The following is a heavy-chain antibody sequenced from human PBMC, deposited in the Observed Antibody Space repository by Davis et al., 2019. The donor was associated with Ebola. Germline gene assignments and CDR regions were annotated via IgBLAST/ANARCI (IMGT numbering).Heavy chain of an antibody. V-gene: IGHV3-48*04. CDR2: ISPGGSTI. CDR3: AKSGWGSHDYGAKSD. J-gene: IGHJ4*02. CDR1: GFTFSSHS. Sequence: GESLKISCAASGFTFSSHSMNWVRQAPGKGLEWVSYISPGGSTIYYADSVKGRFTISRDNAKNSLYLQMNSLRAEDTAVYYCAKSGWGSHDYGAKSDWGQGTLVTVSS. D-gene: IGHD4-17*01.